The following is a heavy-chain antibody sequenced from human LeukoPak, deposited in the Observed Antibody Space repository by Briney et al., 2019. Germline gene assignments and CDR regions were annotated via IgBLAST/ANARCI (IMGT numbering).Heavy chain of an antibody. CDR2: ISAYNGNT. V-gene: IGHV1-18*01. CDR1: GYTFTSYG. CDR3: ARDGPIEDYSSGWIVNDY. J-gene: IGHJ4*02. D-gene: IGHD6-19*01. Sequence: ASVKVSCKASGYTFTSYGISWVRQAPGQGLEWMGWISAYNGNTNYAQKLQGRVTMTTDTSTSTAYMELGSLRSDDTAVYYCARDGPIEDYSSGWIVNDYWGQGTLVTVSS.